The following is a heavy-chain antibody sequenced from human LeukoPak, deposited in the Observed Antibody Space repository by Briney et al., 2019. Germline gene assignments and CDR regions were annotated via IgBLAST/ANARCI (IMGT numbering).Heavy chain of an antibody. CDR1: GYTFTGYY. J-gene: IGHJ4*02. D-gene: IGHD3-9*01. CDR2: INPNSGGT. CDR3: ARDLQLRYFDRLLPFDY. Sequence: GASVKVSCKASGYTFTGYYMHWVRQAPGQGLEWMGWINPNSGGTNYAQKLQGRVTMTTDTSTSTAYMELRSLRSDDTAVYYCARDLQLRYFDRLLPFDYWGQGTLVTVSS. V-gene: IGHV1-2*02.